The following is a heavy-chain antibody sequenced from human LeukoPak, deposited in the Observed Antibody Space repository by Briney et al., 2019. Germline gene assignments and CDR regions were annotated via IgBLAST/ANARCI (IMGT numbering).Heavy chain of an antibody. CDR3: ARVPPYSSGSGVFDY. CDR1: GFTVSSNY. J-gene: IGHJ4*02. D-gene: IGHD6-19*01. Sequence: GGSLRLSCAASGFTVSSNYMSWVRQAPGKGLEWVSVIYSGGSTYYADSVKGRFTISRDNSKNTLYLQMNSLRAEDTAVYYCARVPPYSSGSGVFDYWGQGTLVTVSS. CDR2: IYSGGST. V-gene: IGHV3-66*01.